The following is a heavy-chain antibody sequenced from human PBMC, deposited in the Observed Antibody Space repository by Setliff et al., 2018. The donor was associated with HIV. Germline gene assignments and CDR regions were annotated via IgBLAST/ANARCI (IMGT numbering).Heavy chain of an antibody. CDR1: GVYFSGYY. V-gene: IGHV4-59*01. CDR2: IYYIGNT. Sequence: SETLSLTCAVYGVYFSGYYWHWSRQPPGKGLEWVGYIYYIGNTNYNPSLKSRVTISVDTSKNQFSLTLSSVTAADTAVYYCARGNFWSGYYPIYYYNYGMDVWGQGTTVTVSS. CDR3: ARGNFWSGYYPIYYYNYGMDV. J-gene: IGHJ6*02. D-gene: IGHD3-3*01.